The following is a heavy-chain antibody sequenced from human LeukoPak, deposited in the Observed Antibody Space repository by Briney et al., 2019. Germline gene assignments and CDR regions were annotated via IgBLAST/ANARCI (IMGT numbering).Heavy chain of an antibody. Sequence: GGSLKLSCAASGFTFSGSAMHWVRQASGKGLEWVGRIRSKANSYATAYAASVKGRFTISRDDSKNTAYLQMNSLKTGDTAVYYCTSNEWFGELLDAFDIWGQGTMVTVSS. V-gene: IGHV3-73*01. D-gene: IGHD3-10*01. CDR1: GFTFSGSA. J-gene: IGHJ3*02. CDR2: IRSKANSYAT. CDR3: TSNEWFGELLDAFDI.